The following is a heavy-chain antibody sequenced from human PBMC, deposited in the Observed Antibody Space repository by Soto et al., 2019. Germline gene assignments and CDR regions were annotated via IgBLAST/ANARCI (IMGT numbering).Heavy chain of an antibody. CDR3: AKKGGGDYDSSGDAFDI. J-gene: IGHJ3*02. CDR1: GFTFDDYA. CDR2: ISWNSGST. D-gene: IGHD3-22*01. Sequence: EVQLVESGGGLVQPGRSLRLSCAASGFTFDDYAMHWVRQAPGKGLEWVSGISWNSGSTYYADSVKGRFTISRDNSKNTLYLQMNSLRAEDTAVYYCAKKGGGDYDSSGDAFDIWGQGTMVTVSS. V-gene: IGHV3-9*01.